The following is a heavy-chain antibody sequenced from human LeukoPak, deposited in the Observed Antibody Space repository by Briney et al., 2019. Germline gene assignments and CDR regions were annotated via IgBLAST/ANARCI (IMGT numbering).Heavy chain of an antibody. CDR2: IIPIFGTA. CDR3: ARDGLYYDFWSGYSNPNWFDP. J-gene: IGHJ5*02. CDR1: GGTFRSYA. D-gene: IGHD3-3*01. V-gene: IGHV1-69*13. Sequence: SVKVSCKASGGTFRSYAISWVRQAPGQGLEWMGGIIPIFGTANYAQKFQGRVTITADESTSTAYMELSSLRSEDTAVYYCARDGLYYDFWSGYSNPNWFDPWGQGTLVTVSS.